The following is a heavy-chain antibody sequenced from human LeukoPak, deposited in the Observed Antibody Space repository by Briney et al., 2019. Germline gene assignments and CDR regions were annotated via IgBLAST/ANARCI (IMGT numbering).Heavy chain of an antibody. J-gene: IGHJ4*02. Sequence: ASLKVSCKASGYTFTSYGISWVRQAPGQGLEWMGWISAYNGNTNYAQKLQGRVTITADESTSTAYMELSSLRSEDAAVYYCARGNSSGWYGAFDYWGQGTLVTVSS. CDR1: GYTFTSYG. D-gene: IGHD6-19*01. CDR2: ISAYNGNT. CDR3: ARGNSSGWYGAFDY. V-gene: IGHV1-18*01.